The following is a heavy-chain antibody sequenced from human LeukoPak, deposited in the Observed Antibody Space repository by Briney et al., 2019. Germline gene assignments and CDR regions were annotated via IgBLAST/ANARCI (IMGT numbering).Heavy chain of an antibody. D-gene: IGHD5-24*01. CDR3: ASSVEMATKYYFDY. CDR2: IIPIFGTA. J-gene: IGHJ4*02. V-gene: IGHV1-69*13. CDR1: GGTFSSYA. Sequence: SVKVFCRASGGTFSSYAISWVRQAPGQGLEWMGGIIPIFGTANYAQKFQGRVTITADESTSTAYMELSSLRSEDTAVYYCASSVEMATKYYFDYWGQGTLVTVSS.